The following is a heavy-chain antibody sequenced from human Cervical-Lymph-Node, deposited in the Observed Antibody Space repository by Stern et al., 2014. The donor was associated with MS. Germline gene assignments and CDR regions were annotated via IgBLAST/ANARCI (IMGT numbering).Heavy chain of an antibody. J-gene: IGHJ4*02. D-gene: IGHD3-16*01. CDR3: ARGASDY. Sequence: VQLVESGAEVKKPGASLKVSCKASGYTFSVYNIHWVRPAPGQGLEWMGRINPNSGGTNYAQKFQGRVTMTRDTSISIVYMDLTRLRSDDTAVYYCARGASDYWGQGTLVTVSS. CDR1: GYTFSVYN. CDR2: INPNSGGT. V-gene: IGHV1-2*06.